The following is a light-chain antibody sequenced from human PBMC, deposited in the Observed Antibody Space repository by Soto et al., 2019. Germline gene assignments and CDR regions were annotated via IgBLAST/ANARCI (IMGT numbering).Light chain of an antibody. CDR2: GAS. CDR1: ESVSDNS. J-gene: IGKJ4*01. V-gene: IGKV3-20*01. CDR3: QQYGASPLT. Sequence: EIVLTQSPGTLSLSPGERATLSCRASESVSDNSLAWYQQRSGQAPRLVIYGASSRASAVPDRFSGSGSGADFTLTIRRLEPEDFALYCCQQYGASPLTFGGGTKVESK.